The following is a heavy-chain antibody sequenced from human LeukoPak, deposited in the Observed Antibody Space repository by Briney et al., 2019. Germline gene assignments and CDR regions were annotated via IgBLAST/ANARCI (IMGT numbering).Heavy chain of an antibody. CDR3: ARAIAVAGPIDY. Sequence: PSETLSLTCTVSGGSISSSSYYWGWIRQPPGKGLEWIGSIYYSGSTCYNPSLKSRVTISVDTSKNQFSLKLSSVTAADTAVYYCARAIAVAGPIDYWGQGTLVTVSS. V-gene: IGHV4-39*01. CDR1: GGSISSSSYY. D-gene: IGHD6-19*01. CDR2: IYYSGST. J-gene: IGHJ4*02.